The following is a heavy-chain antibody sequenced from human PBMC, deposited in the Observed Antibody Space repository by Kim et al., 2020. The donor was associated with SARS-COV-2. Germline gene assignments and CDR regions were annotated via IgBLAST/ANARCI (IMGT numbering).Heavy chain of an antibody. D-gene: IGHD3-10*01. Sequence: SVKVSCKASGFTFTSSAVQWVRQARGQRLEWIGWIVVGSGNTNYAQKFQERATITRDMSTSTAYMELSSLRSEDTAVYYCAAGEYYGSGSLGDYWGQGTLVTVSS. J-gene: IGHJ4*02. CDR2: IVVGSGNT. CDR1: GFTFTSSA. V-gene: IGHV1-58*01. CDR3: AAGEYYGSGSLGDY.